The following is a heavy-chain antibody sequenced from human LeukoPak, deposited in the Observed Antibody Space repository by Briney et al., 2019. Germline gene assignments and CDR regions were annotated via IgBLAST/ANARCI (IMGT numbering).Heavy chain of an antibody. CDR3: ARREATDFYFDF. J-gene: IGHJ4*02. CDR1: GFTVTSNY. CDR2: IYSGGNT. V-gene: IGHV3-66*04. Sequence: QTGGSLRLSCAASGFTVTSNYMSWVRQAPGKGLECISSIYSGGNTYYADSVKGRFTISRDDSKNTLYLQMNSLRAEDTSIYYCARREATDFYFDFWGQGILVTVSS. D-gene: IGHD5-12*01.